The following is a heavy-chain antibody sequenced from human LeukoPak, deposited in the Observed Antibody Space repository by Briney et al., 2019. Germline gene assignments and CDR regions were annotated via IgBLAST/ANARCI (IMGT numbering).Heavy chain of an antibody. J-gene: IGHJ4*02. D-gene: IGHD4-17*01. Sequence: PGGSLRLSCAASGFTFSSYSMNWVRQAPGKGLEWVSSISSSSAYIYYADSVKGRFTISRDNAKNSLYLQMNSLRAEDTAVYYCVRGDYGDYTLFDYWGQGTLVTASS. CDR3: VRGDYGDYTLFDY. CDR1: GFTFSSYS. CDR2: ISSSSAYI. V-gene: IGHV3-21*04.